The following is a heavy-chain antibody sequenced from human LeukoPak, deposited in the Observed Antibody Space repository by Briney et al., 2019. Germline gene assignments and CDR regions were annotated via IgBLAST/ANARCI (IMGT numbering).Heavy chain of an antibody. J-gene: IGHJ4*02. Sequence: SETLSLTCTVSGDSISSRSYYWGWIRQPPGKGLEWIGSIYYSGSTYYNPSLKSRVTISVDTSKNQFFLKLSSVTAADTAVYSCVRQDTAMVQGGYHLDYWGQGTLVTVSA. D-gene: IGHD5-18*01. V-gene: IGHV4-39*01. CDR3: VRQDTAMVQGGYHLDY. CDR1: GDSISSRSYY. CDR2: IYYSGST.